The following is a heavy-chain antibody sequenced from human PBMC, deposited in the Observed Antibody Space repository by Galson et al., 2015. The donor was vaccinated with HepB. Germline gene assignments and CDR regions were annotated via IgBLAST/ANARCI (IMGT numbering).Heavy chain of an antibody. CDR3: ATVPHRLGQFDY. J-gene: IGHJ4*02. V-gene: IGHV3-74*01. CDR1: GFTFSSYW. CDR2: INSDGSST. Sequence: SLRLSCAASGFTFSSYWMHWVRQAPGKGLVWVSRINSDGSSTSYADSVKGRFTISRDNAKNTLYPQMKSLRAEDTAVYYCATVPHRLGQFDYWGQGTLVTVSS. D-gene: IGHD3-16*01.